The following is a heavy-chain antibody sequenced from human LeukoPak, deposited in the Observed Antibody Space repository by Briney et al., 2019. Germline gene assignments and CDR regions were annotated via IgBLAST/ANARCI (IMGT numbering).Heavy chain of an antibody. CDR1: GFTFSNAW. J-gene: IGHJ4*02. CDR3: TTFYCSSTSCYDY. D-gene: IGHD2-2*01. CDR2: IKTKTDGGTT. Sequence: GGSLRLSCAASGFTFSNAWMSLVRQAPGKGLEWVGRIKTKTDGGTTDYAAPVKGRFTLSRDDSKNTLFLQMNSLKTEDTAVYYCTTFYCSSTSCYDYWGQGTLVTVSS. V-gene: IGHV3-15*01.